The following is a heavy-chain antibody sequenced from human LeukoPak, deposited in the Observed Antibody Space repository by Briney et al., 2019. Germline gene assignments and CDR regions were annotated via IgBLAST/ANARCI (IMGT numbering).Heavy chain of an antibody. CDR2: INPNSGGT. V-gene: IGHV1-2*02. CDR1: GYTFTGYY. Sequence: ASVKVSCKASGYTFTGYYIHWVRQAPGQGLEWMGWINPNSGGTNYAQKFQGRVTMTRDTSISTAYMELSRLRSDDTAVYYCARVPAAIEWDFDYWGQGTLVTVSS. CDR3: ARVPAAIEWDFDY. D-gene: IGHD2-2*01. J-gene: IGHJ4*02.